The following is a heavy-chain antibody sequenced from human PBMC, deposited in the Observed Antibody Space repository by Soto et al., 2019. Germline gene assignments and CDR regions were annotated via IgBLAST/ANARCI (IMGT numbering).Heavy chain of an antibody. D-gene: IGHD3-10*01. CDR3: AGRPGGGGY. CDR1: GFTVSNNY. CDR2: IYSGGYT. J-gene: IGHJ4*02. Sequence: EVQLVESGGGLIQPGGSLRLSCAVSGFTVSNNYMSWVRQAPGKGLEGVSVIYSGGYTAYGDSVKGRFTISRDNSKNTLFLQKKSLGAGDTAVFFWAGRPGGGGYWGQGTLVTVSS. V-gene: IGHV3-53*01.